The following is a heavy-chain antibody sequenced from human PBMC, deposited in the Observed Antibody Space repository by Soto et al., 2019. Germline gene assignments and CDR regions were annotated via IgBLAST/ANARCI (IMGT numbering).Heavy chain of an antibody. D-gene: IGHD3-10*01. CDR1: GFTVSSNY. J-gene: IGHJ6*02. Sequence: EVRLVESGGGLVQPGGSLRLSCAASGFTVSSNYMSWVRQAPGKGLEWVSVIYSGGSTYYADSVKGRFTISRHNSKNTLYLQMNSLRAEDTAVYYCARDGSRSGSYSLDVWGQGTTVTVSS. CDR2: IYSGGST. CDR3: ARDGSRSGSYSLDV. V-gene: IGHV3-53*04.